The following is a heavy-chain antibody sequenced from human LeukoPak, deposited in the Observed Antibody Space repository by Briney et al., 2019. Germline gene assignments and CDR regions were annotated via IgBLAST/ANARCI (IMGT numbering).Heavy chain of an antibody. CDR2: IYPGDSDT. CDR1: GYSFTSYW. CDR3: ARQKGAYYYDSSGYGAFDI. D-gene: IGHD3-22*01. Sequence: GESLKISCKGSGYSFTSYWIGWVRQMPGKGLEWMGIIYPGDSDTRYSPSFQGQVTISADKSIGTAYLQWSSLKASDTAMYYCARQKGAYYYDSSGYGAFDIWGQGTMVTVSS. V-gene: IGHV5-51*01. J-gene: IGHJ3*02.